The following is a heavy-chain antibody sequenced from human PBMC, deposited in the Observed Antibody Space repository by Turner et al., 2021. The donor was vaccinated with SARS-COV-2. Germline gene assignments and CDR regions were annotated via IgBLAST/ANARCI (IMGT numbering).Heavy chain of an antibody. D-gene: IGHD2-15*01. CDR2: IIPIFGTA. CDR1: GGTLSSYS. J-gene: IGHJ6*02. Sequence: QVQLVQSGAEVKKPGSSVKVSCKASGGTLSSYSISWVRQAPGQGLEWMGGIIPIFGTANYAQKFQGRVTITADESTSTAYMELSSLRSEDTAVYYCARYCSGGSCYSFGYYYGMDVWGQGTTVTFSS. V-gene: IGHV1-69*01. CDR3: ARYCSGGSCYSFGYYYGMDV.